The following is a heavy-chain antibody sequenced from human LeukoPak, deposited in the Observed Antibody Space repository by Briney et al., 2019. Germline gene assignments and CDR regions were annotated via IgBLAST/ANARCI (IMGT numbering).Heavy chain of an antibody. D-gene: IGHD5/OR15-5a*01. J-gene: IGHJ5*02. CDR3: AKSTGSGVYRPFDP. V-gene: IGHV3-23*01. Sequence: GGSLRLSCAASGFTFSSFAMSWVRQAPGKGLEWVSSISGSGGSTYYADSVKGRFIISRDNSKNTLYLRMNSLRAEVTAVYYCAKSTGSGVYRPFDPWGQGTLVTVSS. CDR2: ISGSGGST. CDR1: GFTFSSFA.